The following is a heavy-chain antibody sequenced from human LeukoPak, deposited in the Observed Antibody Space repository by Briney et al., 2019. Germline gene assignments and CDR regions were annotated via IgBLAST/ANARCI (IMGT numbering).Heavy chain of an antibody. CDR1: GFTFSSYG. V-gene: IGHV3-30*03. CDR2: ISYDGSNK. Sequence: GGSLRLSCAASGFTFSSYGMHWVRQAPGKGLEWVAVISYDGSNKYYADSVKGRFTISRDNSKNSLYLQMNSLRAEDTAVYYCARNRGHSYYDTADYWGQGTLVTVSS. CDR3: ARNRGHSYYDTADY. J-gene: IGHJ4*02. D-gene: IGHD3-22*01.